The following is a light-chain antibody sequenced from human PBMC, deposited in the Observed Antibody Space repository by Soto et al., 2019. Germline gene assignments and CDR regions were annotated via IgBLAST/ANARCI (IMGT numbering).Light chain of an antibody. CDR3: QQRHMWPIT. V-gene: IGKV3D-20*02. CDR1: QTISSNY. CDR2: GAS. Sequence: QSPVTLSLSPGERATLSCRASQTISSNYLAWYQQKPGQAPRLLIYGASGRATGIPDRFSGSGSGTDFTLTISSLEPEDSAVYYCQQRHMWPITFGQGTQLEIK. J-gene: IGKJ5*01.